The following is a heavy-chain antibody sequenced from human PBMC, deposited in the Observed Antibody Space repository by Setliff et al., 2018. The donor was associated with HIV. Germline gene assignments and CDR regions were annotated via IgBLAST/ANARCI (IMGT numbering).Heavy chain of an antibody. Sequence: GGSLRLSCTASGFTFGDYTMNWVRQAPGKGLEWVGFIRGKAYGGTTEYAASVKGRFTISRDDSKSIAYLQMNSLKTEDTAVYYCTRGNSNGWYGGYLQHWGQGTLVTVSS. CDR2: IRGKAYGGTT. CDR3: TRGNSNGWYGGYLQH. CDR1: GFTFGDYT. V-gene: IGHV3-49*04. J-gene: IGHJ1*01. D-gene: IGHD6-19*01.